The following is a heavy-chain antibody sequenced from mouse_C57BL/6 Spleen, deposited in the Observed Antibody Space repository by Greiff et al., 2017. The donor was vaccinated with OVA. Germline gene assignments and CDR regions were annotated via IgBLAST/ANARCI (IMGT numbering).Heavy chain of an antibody. D-gene: IGHD4-1*01. Sequence: QVQLKQPGAELVKPGASVKLSCKASGYTFTSYWMHWVKQRPGQGLEWIGMIHPNSGSTNYNEKFKSKATLTVDKSSSTAYMQLSSLTSEDSAVYYCARWLGRDAMDYWGQGTSVTVSS. CDR3: ARWLGRDAMDY. CDR2: IHPNSGST. J-gene: IGHJ4*01. V-gene: IGHV1-64*01. CDR1: GYTFTSYW.